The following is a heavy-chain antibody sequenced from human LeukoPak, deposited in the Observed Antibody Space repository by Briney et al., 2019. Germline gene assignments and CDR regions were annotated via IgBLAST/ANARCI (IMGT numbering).Heavy chain of an antibody. J-gene: IGHJ3*02. CDR2: IYSGGST. CDR3: AREAIWDAFDI. CDR1: GFPFSSYA. D-gene: IGHD2-2*02. V-gene: IGHV3-66*01. Sequence: GSRRLSGAASGFPFSSYAMGWVRPAPGEGLGGVSIIYSGGSTYYADSVKGRFTISRDNHKNTLYLQMSSLRAEDTAVYYCAREAIWDAFDIWGQGTMVTVSS.